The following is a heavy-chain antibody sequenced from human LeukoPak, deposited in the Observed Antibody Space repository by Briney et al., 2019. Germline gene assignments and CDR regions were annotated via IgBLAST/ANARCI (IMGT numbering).Heavy chain of an antibody. Sequence: GRSLRLSCAASGFTFSSYGMHWVRQAPGKGLEWVAVTSYDGSNKYYADSVKGRFTISRDNSKNTLYLQMNSLRAEDTAVYYCAKDGGIAYYYGMDVWGQGTTVTVSS. V-gene: IGHV3-30*18. CDR1: GFTFSSYG. CDR3: AKDGGIAYYYGMDV. D-gene: IGHD6-13*01. J-gene: IGHJ6*02. CDR2: TSYDGSNK.